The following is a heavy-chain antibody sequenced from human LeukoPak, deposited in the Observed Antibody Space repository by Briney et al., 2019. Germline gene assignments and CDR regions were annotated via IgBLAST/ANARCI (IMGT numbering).Heavy chain of an antibody. CDR3: AGRREGIKHQPGYYYYTDV. D-gene: IGHD1-14*01. J-gene: IGHJ6*03. Sequence: SVKVSCKASGGTFSSYAISWVRQAPGQGLEWMGGIIPIFGTANYAQKFQGRVTITADESTSTAYMELSSLRSEDTAVYYCAGRREGIKHQPGYYYYTDVWGKGTTVTVSS. V-gene: IGHV1-69*13. CDR1: GGTFSSYA. CDR2: IIPIFGTA.